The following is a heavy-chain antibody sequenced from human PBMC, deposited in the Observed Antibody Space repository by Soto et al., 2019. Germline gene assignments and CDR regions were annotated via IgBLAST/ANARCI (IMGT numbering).Heavy chain of an antibody. D-gene: IGHD2-21*02. Sequence: EVQLLESGGGLVQPGGSLRLSCAASGFTFNTYTMSWVRQAPGKGLEWVSAIRGSGGSTYYADTVQGRFTISRDNSKNTLYLQMNSLRAEDTVLYYCARGPFDDSLRYFDPWCQGTLVTVSS. V-gene: IGHV3-23*01. J-gene: IGHJ4*02. CDR3: ARGPFDDSLRYFDP. CDR2: IRGSGGST. CDR1: GFTFNTYT.